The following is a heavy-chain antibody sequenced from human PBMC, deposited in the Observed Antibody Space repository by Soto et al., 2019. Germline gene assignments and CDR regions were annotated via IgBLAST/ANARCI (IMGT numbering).Heavy chain of an antibody. J-gene: IGHJ4*02. Sequence: GESRKISCQVSGYRFTDNWIGWVRQMPGKGLEWMGIIFPGDFDTRYSPSFQGQVTISADKSFTTVYLQWNSLEASDTAMYYCARLEGQWLVPYFFDYWGQGTLVTVSS. CDR3: ARLEGQWLVPYFFDY. D-gene: IGHD6-19*01. V-gene: IGHV5-51*01. CDR2: IFPGDFDT. CDR1: GYRFTDNW.